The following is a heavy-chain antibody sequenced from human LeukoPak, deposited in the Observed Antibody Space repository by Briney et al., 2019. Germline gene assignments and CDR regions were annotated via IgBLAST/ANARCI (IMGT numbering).Heavy chain of an antibody. CDR3: AREGPGSSWSCFEY. D-gene: IGHD6-13*01. Sequence: SCKASGYTFTSYYMHWVRQAPGKGLEWVAVISYDGSNKYYADSVRGRFTISRDNSRNTMYLQMNSLRAEDTAVYYCAREGPGSSWSCFEYWGQGTLVTVSS. CDR1: GYTFTSYY. J-gene: IGHJ4*02. V-gene: IGHV3-30-3*01. CDR2: ISYDGSNK.